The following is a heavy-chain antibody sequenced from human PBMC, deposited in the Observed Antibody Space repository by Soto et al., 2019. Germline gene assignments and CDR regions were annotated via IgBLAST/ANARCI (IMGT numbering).Heavy chain of an antibody. J-gene: IGHJ4*02. V-gene: IGHV3-21*01. CDR2: ISSSSSYI. Sequence: GGSLRLSCAASGFTFSSYSMNWVRQAPGKGLEWVSSISSSSSYIYYADSVKGRFTISRDNAKNSLYLQMNSLRAEDTAVYYCARDFYGSGGPGHFDYWGQGTLVTVSS. CDR1: GFTFSSYS. D-gene: IGHD3-10*01. CDR3: ARDFYGSGGPGHFDY.